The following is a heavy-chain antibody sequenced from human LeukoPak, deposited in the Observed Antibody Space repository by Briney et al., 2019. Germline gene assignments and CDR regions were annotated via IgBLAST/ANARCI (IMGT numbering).Heavy chain of an antibody. CDR1: GGSISSYY. CDR3: ARCPRDYGDYPYDY. V-gene: IGHV4-59*08. J-gene: IGHJ4*02. CDR2: IYYSGST. Sequence: SETLSLTCTVSGGSISSYYWSWIRQPLGKGLEWIGYIYYSGSTNYNPSLKSRVTISVDTSKNQFSLKLSSVTAADTAVYYCARCPRDYGDYPYDYWGQGTLVTVSS. D-gene: IGHD4-17*01.